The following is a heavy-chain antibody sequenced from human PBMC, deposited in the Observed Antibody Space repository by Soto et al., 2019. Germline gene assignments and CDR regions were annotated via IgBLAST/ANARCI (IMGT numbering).Heavy chain of an antibody. Sequence: PGGSLRLPCAASGFTLSSYEMNWVLQAPGEGLEWVSYISMTGSATYDADSVKGRFTISRDNAKNSLYLQMNSLTAEDTAVYYCATSGGMELGYCSDTSCYDCWGQGTLVTASS. D-gene: IGHD2-2*01. CDR2: ISMTGSAT. CDR3: ATSGGMELGYCSDTSCYDC. J-gene: IGHJ4*02. V-gene: IGHV3-48*03. CDR1: GFTLSSYE.